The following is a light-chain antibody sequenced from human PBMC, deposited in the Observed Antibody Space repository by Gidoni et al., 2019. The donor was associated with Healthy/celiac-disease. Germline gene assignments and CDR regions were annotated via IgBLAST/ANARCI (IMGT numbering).Light chain of an antibody. V-gene: IGKV3-11*01. Sequence: EIVLTQSPATLSSSPGERATLSCRASQSVSSYLAWYQQKPGQAPRLLIYDASNRATGIPARFSGSGSGTDFTLTISSLEPEDFAVYYCQQRSNWPPLTFXGXTKVXIK. CDR2: DAS. CDR3: QQRSNWPPLT. CDR1: QSVSSY. J-gene: IGKJ4*01.